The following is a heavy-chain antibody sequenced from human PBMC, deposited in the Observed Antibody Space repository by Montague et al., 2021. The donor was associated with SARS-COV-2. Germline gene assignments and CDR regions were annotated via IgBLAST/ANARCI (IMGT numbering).Heavy chain of an antibody. CDR2: ISGSGGST. CDR1: GFTFSSYA. V-gene: IGHV3-23*01. CDR3: AGTLLWFGELLYYYGMDV. Sequence: SLRLSCAASGFTFSSYAMSWVRQAPGKRLEWVSAISGSGGSTYYADSVKGRFTISRDNSKNTLYLQMNSLRAEDTAVYYCAGTLLWFGELLYYYGMDVWGQGTTVTVSS. D-gene: IGHD3-10*01. J-gene: IGHJ6*02.